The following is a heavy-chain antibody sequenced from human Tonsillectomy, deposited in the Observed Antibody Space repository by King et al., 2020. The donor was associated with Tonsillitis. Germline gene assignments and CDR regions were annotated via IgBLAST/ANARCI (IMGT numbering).Heavy chain of an antibody. V-gene: IGHV3-7*03. J-gene: IGHJ4*02. CDR3: VRGGWFYYDSSSLPEDY. D-gene: IGHD3-22*01. CDR2: IKQDGSEK. Sequence: VQLVESGGGLVQPGGSLRLSCAVSGFTFTTYWMSWVRQAPGKGLEAVANIKQDGSEKNYVDSVKGRFTISRDNARNSLYLQMDSLRAEDTAVYYCVRGGWFYYDSSSLPEDYWGQGTLVTVSS. CDR1: GFTFTTYW.